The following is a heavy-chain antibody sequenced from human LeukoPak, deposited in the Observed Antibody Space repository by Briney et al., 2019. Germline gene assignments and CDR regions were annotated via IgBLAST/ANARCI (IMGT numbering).Heavy chain of an antibody. D-gene: IGHD3-9*01. Sequence: SETLSLTCAVYGGSFSGYYWSWLRQPPGKGLEWLGEINHSGSTNYNPSLKSRVPISVDTSKNQFSLKLSSVTAADTAVYYCARGPPYYDILTGYYNGKYFQHWGQGTLVTVSS. CDR3: ARGPPYYDILTGYYNGKYFQH. J-gene: IGHJ1*01. V-gene: IGHV4-34*01. CDR2: INHSGST. CDR1: GGSFSGYY.